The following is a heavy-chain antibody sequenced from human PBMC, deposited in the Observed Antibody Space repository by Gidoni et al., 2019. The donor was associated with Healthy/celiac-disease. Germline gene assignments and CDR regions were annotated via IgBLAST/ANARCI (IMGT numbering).Heavy chain of an antibody. CDR2: ISSSSSTI. CDR3: AREGLSYCSGGSCYAPTYYYYGMDV. J-gene: IGHJ6*02. CDR1: GFTFSSYS. Sequence: AASGFTFSSYSMTWVRQAPGKGLEWVSYISSSSSTIYYADSVKGRFTISRDNAKNSLYLQMNSLRDEDTAVYYCAREGLSYCSGGSCYAPTYYYYGMDVWGQGTTVTVSS. D-gene: IGHD2-15*01. V-gene: IGHV3-48*02.